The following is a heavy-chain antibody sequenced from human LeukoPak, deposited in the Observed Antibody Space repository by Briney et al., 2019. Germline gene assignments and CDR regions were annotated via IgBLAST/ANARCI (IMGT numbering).Heavy chain of an antibody. CDR3: ARGEGYHFYMDV. Sequence: GGSLRLSCAASGFTFSSYSMNWVRQAPGKGLEWVSYISSSSSTIYYADSVKGRFTISRDNAKNSLYLQMNSLRAEDTAVYYCARGEGYHFYMDVWGKGTTVTVSS. J-gene: IGHJ6*03. V-gene: IGHV3-48*04. CDR2: ISSSSSTI. CDR1: GFTFSSYS.